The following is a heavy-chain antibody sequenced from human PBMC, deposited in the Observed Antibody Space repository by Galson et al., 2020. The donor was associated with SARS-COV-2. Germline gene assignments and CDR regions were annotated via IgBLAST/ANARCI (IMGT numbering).Heavy chain of an antibody. CDR3: AKDGVEEYQLLFYYYYYYMDV. CDR2: ISSDGSNK. Sequence: GGSLRLSCAASGFTFSSYGMHWVRQAPGKGLEWLAVISSDGSNKYYADSVKGRFTISRDNSKNTLYLQMNSLRAEDTAVYYCAKDGVEEYQLLFYYYYYYMDVWGKGTTVTVSS. J-gene: IGHJ6*03. CDR1: GFTFSSYG. D-gene: IGHD2-2*01. V-gene: IGHV3-30*18.